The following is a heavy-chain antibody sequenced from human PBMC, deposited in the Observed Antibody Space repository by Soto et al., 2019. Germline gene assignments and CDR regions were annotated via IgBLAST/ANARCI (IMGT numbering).Heavy chain of an antibody. CDR1: GGSINRGGYF. CDR3: ARGPSADKVDY. D-gene: IGHD3-3*01. J-gene: IGHJ4*02. CDR2: IYNSGTT. V-gene: IGHV4-30-4*01. Sequence: QVQLQESGPGLVKPSQTLSLTCTVSGGSINRGGYFWSWIRQTPGKGLEWIGHIYNSGTTYTNPSLNSRATISGDTSPNQFSLHLKSVTAADTAVYYCARGPSADKVDYWGQGTLLTVSS.